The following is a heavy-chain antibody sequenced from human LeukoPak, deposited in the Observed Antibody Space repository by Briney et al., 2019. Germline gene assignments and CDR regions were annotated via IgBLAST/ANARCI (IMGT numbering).Heavy chain of an antibody. D-gene: IGHD1-7*01. J-gene: IGHJ6*02. V-gene: IGHV3-74*01. CDR3: ATVNYDYYYYVMDV. Sequence: PGGSLRLSCAASGFTFNSYWMNWVRQAPGKGLLWVSHMSSDGTITSYADSVKGRFTISRDNSKNTLYLQMNSLRADDTAVYYCATVNYDYYYYVMDVWGQGTTLTVSS. CDR1: GFTFNSYW. CDR2: MSSDGTIT.